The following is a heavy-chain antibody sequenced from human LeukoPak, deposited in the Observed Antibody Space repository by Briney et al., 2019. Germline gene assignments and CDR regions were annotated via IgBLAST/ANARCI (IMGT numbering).Heavy chain of an antibody. J-gene: IGHJ4*02. CDR2: IYHSGST. Sequence: KPSGTLSLTCAVSGGSISSSNWWSWVRQPPGKGLEWIGEIYHSGSTNYNPSLKSRVTISVDTSKNQFSLKLGSVTAADTAVYYCARVFSSRRITMVRGVPGARGLDYWGQGTLVTVSS. CDR3: ARVFSSRRITMVRGVPGARGLDY. D-gene: IGHD3-10*01. CDR1: GGSISSSNW. V-gene: IGHV4-4*02.